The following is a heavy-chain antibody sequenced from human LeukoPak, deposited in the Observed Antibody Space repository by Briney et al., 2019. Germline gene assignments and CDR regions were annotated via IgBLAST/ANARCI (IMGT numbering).Heavy chain of an antibody. V-gene: IGHV3-33*01. CDR3: ARDVMIPWLGEEDYYYAMDA. J-gene: IGHJ6*02. CDR1: GFTFSTCG. D-gene: IGHD3-10*01. Sequence: PGGSLRLSCAASGFTFSTCGMHWVRQAPGKGLEWVALIWYDGSNKYYGDSVKGRFTISRDNSKNTLYLQMSSLRAEDTAVYYCARDVMIPWLGEEDYYYAMDAWGQGTTVTVSS. CDR2: IWYDGSNK.